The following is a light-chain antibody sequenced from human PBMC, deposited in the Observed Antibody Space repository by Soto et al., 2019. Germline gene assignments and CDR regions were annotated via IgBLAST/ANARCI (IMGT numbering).Light chain of an antibody. CDR1: SSDVGGYNY. J-gene: IGLJ3*02. CDR2: EVS. CDR3: SSYTSSSTLGV. V-gene: IGLV2-14*01. Sequence: QSVLTQPAYVSGSPGQSITISCTGTSSDVGGYNYVSWYQQHPGKAPKLMIYEVSNRPSGVSNRFSGSKSGNTASLTISGLQAEDEADYYCSSYTSSSTLGVFGGGTKLTVL.